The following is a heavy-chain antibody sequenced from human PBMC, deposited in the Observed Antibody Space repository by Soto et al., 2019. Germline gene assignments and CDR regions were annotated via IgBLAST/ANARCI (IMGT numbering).Heavy chain of an antibody. J-gene: IGHJ4*02. D-gene: IGHD6-19*01. V-gene: IGHV3-23*01. Sequence: GGSLRLSCAASGFTFSDYGMTWVRQAPGKGLEWVSSISGSAGSAFYADSVKGRFTISRDNSRDTLYLQMNSLRLEDTAIYYCAKTDGTIGWGLDCWGQGTLVTVSS. CDR3: AKTDGTIGWGLDC. CDR1: GFTFSDYG. CDR2: ISGSAGSA.